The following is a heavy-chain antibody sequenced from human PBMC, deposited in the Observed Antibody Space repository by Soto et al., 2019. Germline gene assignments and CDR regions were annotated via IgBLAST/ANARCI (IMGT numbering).Heavy chain of an antibody. Sequence: GASVKVSCKASGGTFSSYAISWVRQAPGQGLELMGGIIPIFGTANYAQKLQGRVTITADESTSTAYMELSSLRSEDTAVYYCARDDNYYDSSGYYYARDWYFDLWGRGTLVTVSS. CDR3: ARDDNYYDSSGYYYARDWYFDL. CDR2: IIPIFGTA. J-gene: IGHJ2*01. D-gene: IGHD3-22*01. V-gene: IGHV1-69*13. CDR1: GGTFSSYA.